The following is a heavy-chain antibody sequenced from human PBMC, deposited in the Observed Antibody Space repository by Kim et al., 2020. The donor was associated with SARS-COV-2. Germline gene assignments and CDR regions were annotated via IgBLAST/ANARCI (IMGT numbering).Heavy chain of an antibody. D-gene: IGHD3-3*01. CDR3: AIVASKLRFLNFEY. J-gene: IGHJ4*02. CDR2: ISGIGPNT. V-gene: IGHV3-23*01. CDR1: GFTFSNYD. Sequence: GGSLRLSCAASGFTFSNYDMTWVRQAPGKGLEWVSYISGIGPNTYYADSVKGRFTISRDNSKNTLYLQLNSLRAEDTAVYYCAIVASKLRFLNFEYWSQGTRVT.